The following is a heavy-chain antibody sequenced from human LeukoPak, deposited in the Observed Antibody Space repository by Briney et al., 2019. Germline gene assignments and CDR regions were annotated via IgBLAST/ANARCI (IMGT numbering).Heavy chain of an antibody. CDR1: GFTFSSYA. J-gene: IGHJ4*02. D-gene: IGHD2-2*01. V-gene: IGHV3-30*02. CDR2: IRYDGSNK. Sequence: GRSLRLSCAASGFTFSSYAMHWVRQAPGKGLEWVAFIRYDGSNKYYADSVKGRFTISRDNSKNTLYLQMNSLRAEDTAVYYCAKGDCSSTSCYPVDYWGQGTLVTVSS. CDR3: AKGDCSSTSCYPVDY.